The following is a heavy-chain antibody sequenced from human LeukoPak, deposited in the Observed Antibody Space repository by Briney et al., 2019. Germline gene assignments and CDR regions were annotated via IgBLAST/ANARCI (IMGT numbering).Heavy chain of an antibody. CDR3: ARNAEGLDY. V-gene: IGHV4-59*01. CDR1: GGSISSYY. J-gene: IGHJ4*02. CDR2: IYYSGST. Sequence: PSETLSLTCTVSGGSISSYYWSWIRQPPGKGLEWIGYIYYSGSTNYNPSLKSRVTISVDTSKKQFSLKLSSVTAADTAVYYCARNAEGLDYWGQGTLVTVSS. D-gene: IGHD2-8*01.